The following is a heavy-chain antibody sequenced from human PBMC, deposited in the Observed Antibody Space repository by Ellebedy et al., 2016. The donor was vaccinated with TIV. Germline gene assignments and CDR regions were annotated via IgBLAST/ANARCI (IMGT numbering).Heavy chain of an antibody. CDR1: SYTFTSYG. CDR2: ISAYNGNT. Sequence: ASVKVSXKASSYTFTSYGISWVRQAPGQGLEWMGWISAYNGNTNYAQKLQGRVTMTTDTSTSTAYMELRSLRSDDTAVYYCAILIVVVPAAQSDYWGQGTLVTVSS. D-gene: IGHD2-2*01. V-gene: IGHV1-18*01. J-gene: IGHJ4*02. CDR3: AILIVVVPAAQSDY.